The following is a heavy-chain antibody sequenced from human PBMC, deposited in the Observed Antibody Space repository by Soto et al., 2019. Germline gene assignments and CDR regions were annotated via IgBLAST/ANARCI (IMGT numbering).Heavy chain of an antibody. D-gene: IGHD6-13*01. CDR2: IDPSDSYT. CDR1: GYSFTSYW. J-gene: IGHJ6*02. V-gene: IGHV5-10-1*01. CDR3: ASSIAAAGMGDYYGMDV. Sequence: SGESLKISCKGSGYSFTSYWISWVRQMPGKGLEWMGRIDPSDSYTNYSPSFQGHVTISADKSISTAYLQWSSLKASDTAMYYCASSIAAAGMGDYYGMDVWGQGTTVTVSS.